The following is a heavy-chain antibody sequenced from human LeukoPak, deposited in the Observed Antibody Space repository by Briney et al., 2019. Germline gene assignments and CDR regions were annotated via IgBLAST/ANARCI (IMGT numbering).Heavy chain of an antibody. CDR3: ARVPGAYYSGMDV. D-gene: IGHD3-10*01. CDR2: IYYSGST. J-gene: IGHJ6*02. V-gene: IGHV4-59*01. CDR1: GGSISSYY. Sequence: PSETLSLTCTVSGGSISSYYWSWIRQPPGKGLEWIGYIYYSGSTNYNPSLKSRVTISVDTSKNQFSLKLNSVTAADSAVYYCARVPGAYYSGMDVWGQGTTVTVSS.